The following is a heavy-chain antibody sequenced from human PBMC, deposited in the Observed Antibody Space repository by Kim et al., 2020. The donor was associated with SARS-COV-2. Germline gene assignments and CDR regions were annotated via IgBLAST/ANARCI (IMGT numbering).Heavy chain of an antibody. CDR1: GFTFSSYW. CDR3: ASHGAYCGGDCYSNIDY. V-gene: IGHV3-7*01. Sequence: GGSLRLSCAVSGFTFSSYWMSWVRQAPGKGLEWVANIKQDGSEKYYVDSVKGRFTISRDNAKNSLYLQMNSLRAEDTAVYCCASHGAYCGGDCYSNIDY. D-gene: IGHD2-21*01. CDR2: IKQDGSEK. J-gene: IGHJ4*01.